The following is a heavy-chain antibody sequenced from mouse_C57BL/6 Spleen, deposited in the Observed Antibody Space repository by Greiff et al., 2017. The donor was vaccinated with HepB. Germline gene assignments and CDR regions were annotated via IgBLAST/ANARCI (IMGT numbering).Heavy chain of an antibody. CDR3: ARESGSSWFAY. CDR2: ISYDGSN. J-gene: IGHJ3*01. D-gene: IGHD1-1*02. Sequence: EVKLMESGPGLVKPSQSLSLTCSVTGYSITSGYYWNWIRQFPGNKLEWMGYISYDGSNNYNPSLKNRISITRDTSKNQFFLKLNSVTTEETATYYCARESGSSWFAYWGQGTLVTVSA. V-gene: IGHV3-6*01. CDR1: GYSITSGYY.